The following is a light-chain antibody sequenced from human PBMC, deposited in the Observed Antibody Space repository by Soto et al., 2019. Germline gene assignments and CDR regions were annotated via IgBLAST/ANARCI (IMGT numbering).Light chain of an antibody. J-gene: IGLJ1*01. V-gene: IGLV2-8*01. CDR3: ASYAATNNFGV. CDR1: SSDVGVYDY. Sequence: QSALTQPPSASGSPGQSVTISCAGTSSDVGVYDYVSWYQQHPGRAPQLIIYDVTKRPSGVPDRFSGSRSGNTASLTVSGLQAEDEGDYYCASYAATNNFGVFGSGTKLTVL. CDR2: DVT.